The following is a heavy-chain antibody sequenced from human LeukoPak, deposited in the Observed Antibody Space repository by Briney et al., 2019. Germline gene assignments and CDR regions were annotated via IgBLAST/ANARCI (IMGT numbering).Heavy chain of an antibody. CDR1: GYSFTNYW. J-gene: IGHJ6*02. D-gene: IGHD5-24*01. CDR3: ARHQGDGYNTVYYYYGMDV. CDR2: IYPGDSDT. V-gene: IGHV5-51*01. Sequence: HGESLKISCKGSGYSFTNYWIGWVRQMPGKGLEWTGIIYPGDSDTRYSPSFQGQVTISADKSSSTAYLQWSSLKASDTAMYYCARHQGDGYNTVYYYYGMDVWGQGTTVTVSS.